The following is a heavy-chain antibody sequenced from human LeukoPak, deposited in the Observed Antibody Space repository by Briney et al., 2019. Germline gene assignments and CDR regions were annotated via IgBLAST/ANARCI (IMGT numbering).Heavy chain of an antibody. CDR3: ARGGLVAADYYYMDV. CDR2: IGTAGDT. V-gene: IGHV3-13*01. D-gene: IGHD2-15*01. J-gene: IGHJ6*03. CDR1: GFTFSSYD. Sequence: GGSLRLSCASSGFTFSSYDMHWVRQATGKGLEWVSAIGTAGDTYYPGSVKGRFTISRENAKNSLYLQMNSLRAGDTAVYYCARGGLVAADYYYMDVWGKGTTVTVSS.